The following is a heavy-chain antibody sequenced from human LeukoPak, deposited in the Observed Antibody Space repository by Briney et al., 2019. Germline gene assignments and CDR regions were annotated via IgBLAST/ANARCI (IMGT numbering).Heavy chain of an antibody. CDR1: GYPFTSYD. J-gene: IGHJ6*03. D-gene: IGHD3/OR15-3a*01. CDR3: ARALSWTSQSYYYMDV. V-gene: IGHV1-8*01. Sequence: ASVKVSCKASGYPFTSYDINRVRQATGQGLEWMGWMNPNSGNTGYAQNFQGRVTMTKNTSITTAYMELSSLRSEDTAVYYCARALSWTSQSYYYMDVWGKGTTVTVSS. CDR2: MNPNSGNT.